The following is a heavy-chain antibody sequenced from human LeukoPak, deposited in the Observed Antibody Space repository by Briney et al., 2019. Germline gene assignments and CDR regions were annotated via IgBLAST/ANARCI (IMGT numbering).Heavy chain of an antibody. J-gene: IGHJ4*02. CDR3: ARASYSSGWPLDY. Sequence: ASVKVSCKASGYIFTEYYIHWVRQAPGQGPEWMGWINPKSGATNYARNFQGRVTKTRDTSITTAFMELNNPRSDDTAVYYCARASYSSGWPLDYWGQGTLVTVSS. V-gene: IGHV1-2*02. D-gene: IGHD6-19*01. CDR1: GYIFTEYY. CDR2: INPKSGAT.